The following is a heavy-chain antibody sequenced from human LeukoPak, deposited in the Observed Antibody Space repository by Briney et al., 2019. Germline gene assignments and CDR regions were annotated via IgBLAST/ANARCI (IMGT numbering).Heavy chain of an antibody. CDR1: GYSFNSYY. J-gene: IGHJ3*02. CDR2: INPSDGST. CDR3: ARGAITYCDFWSGYGFDT. Sequence: ASVKVSCKTSGYSFNSYYMHWVRQAPGQGLEWMGIINPSDGSTSYAQKFQGRLTMTRDMSTSTVNMELSSLRSEDTAVYYCARGAITYCDFWSGYGFDTWGQGTMVTVSS. D-gene: IGHD3-3*01. V-gene: IGHV1-46*02.